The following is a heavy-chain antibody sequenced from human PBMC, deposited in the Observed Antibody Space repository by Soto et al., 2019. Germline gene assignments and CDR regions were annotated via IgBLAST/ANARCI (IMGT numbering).Heavy chain of an antibody. CDR1: GESISCTIYY. V-gene: IGHV4-39*01. Sequence: SETLSLTCIVSGESISCTIYYWGWIRQPPGKGLEWIGSIYYSGSTYYNPSLKSRVTISVDTSKNQFSLKLSSVTAADTAVYYCARLGGSGSYYNDDYWGQGTLVTVSS. CDR3: ARLGGSGSYYNDDY. J-gene: IGHJ4*02. D-gene: IGHD3-10*01. CDR2: IYYSGST.